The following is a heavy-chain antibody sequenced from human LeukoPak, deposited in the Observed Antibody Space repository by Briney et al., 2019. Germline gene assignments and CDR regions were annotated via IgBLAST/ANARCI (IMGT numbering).Heavy chain of an antibody. V-gene: IGHV1-2*04. D-gene: IGHD3-10*01. CDR1: GYTFTGYY. CDR3: ARGGSGSYLSPAFYGMDV. Sequence: ASVKVSCMASGYTFTGYYMHWVRQAPGQGLEWMGWINPNSGGTNYAQKFQGWVTMTRDTSISTAYMELSRLRSDDTAVYYCARGGSGSYLSPAFYGMDVWGKGTTVTVSS. CDR2: INPNSGGT. J-gene: IGHJ6*04.